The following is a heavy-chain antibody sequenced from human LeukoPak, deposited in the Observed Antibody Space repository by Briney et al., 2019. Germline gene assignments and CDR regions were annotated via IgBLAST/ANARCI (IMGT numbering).Heavy chain of an antibody. J-gene: IGHJ4*02. CDR3: ASEGRAFSDGSCGSGGY. V-gene: IGHV1-46*01. CDR2: INPSGGST. Sequence: GASVKVSCKASAYTFTTYYMHWVRQAPGQGLEWMGIINPSGGSTSYAQKFQGRVTMTRDTSTSTVYMELSSLRSEDTAVYYCASEGRAFSDGSCGSGGYWGQGTLVTVSS. CDR1: AYTFTTYY. D-gene: IGHD2-15*01.